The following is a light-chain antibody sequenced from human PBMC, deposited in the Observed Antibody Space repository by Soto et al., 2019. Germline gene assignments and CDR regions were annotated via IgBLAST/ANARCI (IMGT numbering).Light chain of an antibody. V-gene: IGKV1-5*03. CDR3: QQYNSYSFT. CDR1: QTIGSW. J-gene: IGKJ3*01. CDR2: TAS. Sequence: DIQMTQSPSTLSASVGDRVTITCRASQTIGSWLAWYQQKPGKAPKLLIYTASSLESGVPSRFSGSGSGTQFTLTISSLPPDDFATYYCQQYNSYSFTFGPGTKVDIK.